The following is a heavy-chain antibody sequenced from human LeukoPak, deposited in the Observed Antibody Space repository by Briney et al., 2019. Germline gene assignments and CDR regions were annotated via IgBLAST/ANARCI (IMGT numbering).Heavy chain of an antibody. CDR3: ARVGNRRVYDYVWGSYPYFDY. Sequence: PSETLSLTCAVYGGSFSGYYWSWIRQPPGKGLEWIGEINQSGSTKYNPSLKSRVTISADPSKHKFSLKLSSVTAADTAVYYCARVGNRRVYDYVWGSYPYFDYWGQGTLVTGSS. V-gene: IGHV4-34*01. CDR2: INQSGST. J-gene: IGHJ4*02. CDR1: GGSFSGYY. D-gene: IGHD3-16*01.